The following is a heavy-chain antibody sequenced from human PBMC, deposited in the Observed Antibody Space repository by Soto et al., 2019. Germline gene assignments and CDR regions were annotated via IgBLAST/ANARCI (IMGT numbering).Heavy chain of an antibody. D-gene: IGHD3-16*01. CDR2: IFSSGTT. CDR3: ARVPSPFDYYYAMDV. Sequence: PSETRSLTCTVSGDSISSGNKYWSWIRQAPGRGLEWIGYIFSSGTTYYNPSLKSQLTMSLDTSQHQFSLSLASVTDADSAVYYCARVPSPFDYYYAMDVWGQVTTVTVSS. V-gene: IGHV4-30-4*01. CDR1: GDSISSGNKY. J-gene: IGHJ6*02.